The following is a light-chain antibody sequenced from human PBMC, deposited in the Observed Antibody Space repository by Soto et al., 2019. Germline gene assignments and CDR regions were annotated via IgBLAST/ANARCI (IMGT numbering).Light chain of an antibody. CDR1: QTVSSS. CDR2: EVS. CDR3: QHYGASPLYT. J-gene: IGKJ2*01. Sequence: EIVLTQSPATLSLSPGERATLSCRASQTVSSSLAWYQQKPGQAPRLLIYEVSNRATGIPARFSGSGSGADFTLTISSLEPGDFALYYCQHYGASPLYTFGQGTKLEIK. V-gene: IGKV3-11*01.